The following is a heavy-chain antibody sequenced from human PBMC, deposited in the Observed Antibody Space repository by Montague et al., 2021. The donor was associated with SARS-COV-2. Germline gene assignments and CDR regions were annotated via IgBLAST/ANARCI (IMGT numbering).Heavy chain of an antibody. V-gene: IGHV3-66*01. Sequence: SLRLSYAASGLIVSHNYMSWVRQAPGKGLEWVSIIYSGGNTYYADSVKGRFTISRDNSKNTLYLQMNSLRAEDTALYYCARDPYGMDVWGQGTTVTVSS. J-gene: IGHJ6*02. CDR1: GLIVSHNY. CDR3: ARDPYGMDV. CDR2: IYSGGNT.